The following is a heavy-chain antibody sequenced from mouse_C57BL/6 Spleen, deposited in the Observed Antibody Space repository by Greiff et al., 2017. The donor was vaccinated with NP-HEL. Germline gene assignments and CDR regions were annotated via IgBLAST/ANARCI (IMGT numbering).Heavy chain of an antibody. D-gene: IGHD1-1*01. CDR1: GYTFTSYW. CDR2: IDPSDSET. CDR3: ARHEDPATVDYAMDY. J-gene: IGHJ4*01. V-gene: IGHV1-52*01. Sequence: QVQLQQPGAELVRPGSSVKLSCKASGYTFTSYWMHWVKQRPIQGLEWIGNIDPSDSETHYNQKFKDKATLTVDKSSSTAYMQLSSLTSEDSAVYYCARHEDPATVDYAMDYWGQGTSVTVSS.